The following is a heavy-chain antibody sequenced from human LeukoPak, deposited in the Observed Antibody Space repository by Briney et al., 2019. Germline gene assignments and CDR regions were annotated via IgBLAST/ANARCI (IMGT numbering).Heavy chain of an antibody. CDR1: GFTFISYW. J-gene: IGHJ4*02. V-gene: IGHV3-74*01. D-gene: IGHD3-10*01. CDR2: INSDGSST. CDR3: ARGGWFGELPFDY. Sequence: GGSLRLSCAASGFTFISYWMHWVRQAPGKGLVWVSRINSDGSSTSYADSVKGRFTISRDNAKNTLYLQMNSLRAEDTAVYYCARGGWFGELPFDYWGQGTLVTVSS.